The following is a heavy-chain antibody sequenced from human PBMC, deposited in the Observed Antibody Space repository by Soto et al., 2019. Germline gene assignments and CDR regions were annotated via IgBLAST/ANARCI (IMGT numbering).Heavy chain of an antibody. CDR2: RNEGSGNA. D-gene: IGHD3-3*02. Sequence: QVQLVQSGPEVKRPGASVTISCRTAGYSFKNYAIHWVRQAPGKTLDWKGWRNEGSGNARDSHKFQGRMSIARDTSESTYYLDLRSITSEDTAVVFCARDDRTISGAVTLDYWGPGTLVTVSS. CDR1: GYSFKNYA. V-gene: IGHV1-3*01. J-gene: IGHJ4*02. CDR3: ARDDRTISGAVTLDY.